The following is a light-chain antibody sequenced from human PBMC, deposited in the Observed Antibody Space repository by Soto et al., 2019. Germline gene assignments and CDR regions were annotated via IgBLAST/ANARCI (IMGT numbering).Light chain of an antibody. V-gene: IGKV1-5*01. CDR1: QSISNW. J-gene: IGKJ1*01. CDR3: EQYSSQV. Sequence: DIQMTQSPSTLPASVGGRVTITCRASQSISNWLAWYQQKPGTDPKLLIYHASTLESGVPSRVSGSAYGSEVIIESNSLRAQAVASSECEQYSSQVFSQGTKVDIK. CDR2: HAS.